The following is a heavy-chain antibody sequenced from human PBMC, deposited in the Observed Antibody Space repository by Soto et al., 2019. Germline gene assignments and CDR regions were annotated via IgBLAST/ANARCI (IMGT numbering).Heavy chain of an antibody. CDR1: GFTFSSYA. D-gene: IGHD2-15*01. J-gene: IGHJ1*01. V-gene: IGHV3-23*01. Sequence: GSLRLSCAASGFTFSSYAMSWVRQAPGKGLEWVSAISGSGGSTYYADSVKGRFTISRDNSKNTLYLQMNSLRAEDTAVYYCAKSIEWALHPDAEYFQHWGQGTLVTVSS. CDR3: AKSIEWALHPDAEYFQH. CDR2: ISGSGGST.